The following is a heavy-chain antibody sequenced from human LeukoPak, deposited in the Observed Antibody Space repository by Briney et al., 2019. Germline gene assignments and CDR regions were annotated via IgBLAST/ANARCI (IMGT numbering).Heavy chain of an antibody. V-gene: IGHV3-30*18. CDR2: ISYDGSNK. CDR1: GFTFSSYG. D-gene: IGHD5-12*01. CDR3: AKDLRVATKKPLYYFDY. Sequence: GGSLRLSCAASGFTFSSYGMHWVRQAPGKGLEWAAVISYDGSNKYYADSVKGRFTISRDNSKNTLYLQMNSLRAEDTAVYYCAKDLRVATKKPLYYFDYWGQGTLVTVSS. J-gene: IGHJ4*02.